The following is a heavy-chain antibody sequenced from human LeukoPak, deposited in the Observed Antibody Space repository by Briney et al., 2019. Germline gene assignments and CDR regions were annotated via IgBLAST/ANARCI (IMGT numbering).Heavy chain of an antibody. CDR3: ARARGGYDFDY. D-gene: IGHD5-12*01. CDR1: GFTFTNAW. Sequence: GGSLRLSCAASGFTFTNAWMSWVRQAPGKGLEWVANIKQDGSEKYYVDSVKGRFTISRDNAKNSLYLQLNSLRAEDTAVYYCARARGGYDFDYWGQGTLVTVSS. CDR2: IKQDGSEK. V-gene: IGHV3-7*03. J-gene: IGHJ4*02.